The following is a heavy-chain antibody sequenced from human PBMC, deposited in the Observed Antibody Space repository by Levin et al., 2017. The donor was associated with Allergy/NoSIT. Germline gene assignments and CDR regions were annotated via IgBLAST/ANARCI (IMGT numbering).Heavy chain of an antibody. CDR1: GFTFTSYG. CDR2: ISGRGIT. J-gene: IGHJ4*02. V-gene: IGHV3-23*01. CDR3: AKYRRMNGNYDSHFGN. D-gene: IGHD3-22*01. Sequence: PGGSLRLSCAASGFTFTSYGMSWVRQAPGKGLEWVSTISGRGITFYGDPVKGRFTISRDNSKDTVFLQMNSLRAEDTAVYFCAKYRRMNGNYDSHFGNWGQGTLVTVSS.